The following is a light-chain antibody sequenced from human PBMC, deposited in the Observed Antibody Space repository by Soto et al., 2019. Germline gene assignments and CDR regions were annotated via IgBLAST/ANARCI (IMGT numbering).Light chain of an antibody. V-gene: IGKV1-39*01. J-gene: IGKJ4*01. Sequence: DIQMTQSPSSLSASVGDRVIITCRASQNIHSYLSWYQQKPGKAPKLLIYGVSNLQSGVPSRFSGSGSGTDFSLTISSLQREDLATYYCQQYYDTLALTFGGGTKVEIK. CDR2: GVS. CDR1: QNIHSY. CDR3: QQYYDTLALT.